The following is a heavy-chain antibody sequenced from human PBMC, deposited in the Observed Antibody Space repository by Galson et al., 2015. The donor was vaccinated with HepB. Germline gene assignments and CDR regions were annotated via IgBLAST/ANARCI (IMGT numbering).Heavy chain of an antibody. V-gene: IGHV3-30*04. Sequence: SLRLSCAVSGFTFSSYAMHWVRQAPDKGLEWVAVISYDGSNTYYADSVKGRFTISRDNSKNTVYMQMNILREDTAVYYCARDRKGDIGDFWSGYYTGYYYYGMDVWGQGTTVTVSS. CDR3: ARDRKGDIGDFWSGYYTGYYYYGMDV. D-gene: IGHD3-3*01. CDR2: ISYDGSNT. CDR1: GFTFSSYA. J-gene: IGHJ6*02.